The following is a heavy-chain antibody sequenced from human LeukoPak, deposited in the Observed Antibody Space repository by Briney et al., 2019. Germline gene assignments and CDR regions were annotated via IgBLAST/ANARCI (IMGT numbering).Heavy chain of an antibody. V-gene: IGHV3-23*01. Sequence: PGGSLRLSCAASGFTFSSYGMSWVRQAPGKGLEWVSAISGSGGSTYYADSVKGRFTISRDNSKNTLYLQMNSLRAEDTAVYYCAKLISYSGYDALDYWGQGTLVTVSS. CDR2: ISGSGGST. CDR1: GFTFSSYG. CDR3: AKLISYSGYDALDY. D-gene: IGHD5-12*01. J-gene: IGHJ4*02.